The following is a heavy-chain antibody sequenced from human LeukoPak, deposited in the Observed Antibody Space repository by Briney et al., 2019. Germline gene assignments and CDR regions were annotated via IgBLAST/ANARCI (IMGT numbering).Heavy chain of an antibody. D-gene: IGHD3-22*01. CDR1: GFTLSTYN. CDR3: ARDGYDSSGYYFDY. CDR2: ISTSSSYI. V-gene: IGHV3-21*01. J-gene: IGHJ4*02. Sequence: GGSLRLSCAASGFTLSTYNMKWVRQAPRKGLEWVSSISTSSSYIYYADSVKGRFTISRDNARNSLYLQMNSLRAEDTAVYYCARDGYDSSGYYFDYWGQGTLVTVSS.